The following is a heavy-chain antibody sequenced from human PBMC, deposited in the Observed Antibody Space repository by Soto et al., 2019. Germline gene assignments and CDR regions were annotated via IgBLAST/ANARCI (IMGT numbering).Heavy chain of an antibody. D-gene: IGHD6-19*01. CDR2: LSGSGTST. CDR3: AKATTNGGWFNPFDS. CDR1: GFSFVNYA. J-gene: IGHJ4*02. Sequence: GGSLRLSCAASGFSFVNYAMNWVRQAPGKGLEWVSGLSGSGTSTYYADSVKGRFTISRDNSRDTLFLQMNSLTADDTAVYYCAKATTNGGWFNPFDSWGQGALVTISS. V-gene: IGHV3-23*01.